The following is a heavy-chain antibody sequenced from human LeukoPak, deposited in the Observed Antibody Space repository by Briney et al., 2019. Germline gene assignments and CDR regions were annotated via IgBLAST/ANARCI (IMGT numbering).Heavy chain of an antibody. CDR2: IWYDGSNK. V-gene: IGHV3-33*01. Sequence: PARYLRLSCAASGFTFSSYGMHWVRQAPGKGLEWVAVIWYDGSNKYYADSVKGRFTISRDNSKNTLYLQMNSLRAEDTAVYYCARDESFGELTPWGQGTLVTVSS. D-gene: IGHD3-10*01. CDR1: GFTFSSYG. CDR3: ARDESFGELTP. J-gene: IGHJ5*02.